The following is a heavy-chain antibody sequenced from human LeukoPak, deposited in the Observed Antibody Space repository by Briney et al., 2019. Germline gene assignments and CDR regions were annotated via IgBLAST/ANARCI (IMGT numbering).Heavy chain of an antibody. V-gene: IGHV4-59*01. J-gene: IGHJ4*02. CDR2: IYYSGST. CDR1: GGSISSYY. CDR3: ARDRGLSSGYFYYFDY. Sequence: SETLSLTCTVSGGSISSYYWSWIRQPPGKGLEWIGYIYYSGSTNYNPSLKSRVTISVDTSKNQFSLKLSSVTADTAVYYCARDRGLSSGYFYYFDYWGQGTLVTVSS. D-gene: IGHD3-22*01.